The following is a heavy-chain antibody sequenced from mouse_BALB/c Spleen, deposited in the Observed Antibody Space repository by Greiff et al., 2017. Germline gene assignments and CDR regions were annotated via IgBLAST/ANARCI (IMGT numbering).Heavy chain of an antibody. CDR3: ARILIHYYGGDYFDY. CDR1: GDSITSGY. CDR2: ISYSGST. D-gene: IGHD1-2*01. J-gene: IGHJ2*01. Sequence: EVQLKESGPSLVKPSQTLSLTCSVTGDSITSGYWNWIRKFPGNKLEYMGYISYSGSTYYNPSLKSRISITRDTSKNQYYLQLNSVTTEDTATYYCARILIHYYGGDYFDYWGQGTTLTVSS. V-gene: IGHV3-8*02.